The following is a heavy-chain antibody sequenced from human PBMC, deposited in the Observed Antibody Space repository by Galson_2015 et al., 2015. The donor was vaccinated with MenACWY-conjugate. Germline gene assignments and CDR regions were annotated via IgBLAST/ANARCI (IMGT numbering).Heavy chain of an antibody. J-gene: IGHJ4*02. D-gene: IGHD2-2*01. Sequence: CAISGDSVSSSSAAWNWIRQPPSRGLEWLGRTYYRSKWYNDFAASVRGRIIITPDTSKNVISLQLNSVTPEDTAVYYCAREAMYRTNCYVIDFGRQATQVTSSS. CDR3: AREAMYRTNCYVIDF. V-gene: IGHV6-1*01. CDR2: TYYRSKWYN. CDR1: GDSVSSSSAA.